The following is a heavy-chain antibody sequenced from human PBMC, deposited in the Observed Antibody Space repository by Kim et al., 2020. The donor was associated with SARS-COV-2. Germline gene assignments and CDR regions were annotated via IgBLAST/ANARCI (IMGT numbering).Heavy chain of an antibody. CDR3: AREGGYSSGWYAPHGY. J-gene: IGHJ4*02. CDR1: GFTFSSYA. V-gene: IGHV3-30-3*01. Sequence: GGSLRLSCAASGFTFSSYAVHWVRQAPGKGLEWVAVISYDGSNKYYADSVKGRFTISRDNSKNTLYLQMNSLRAEDTAVYYCAREGGYSSGWYAPHGYWGQGTLVTVSS. D-gene: IGHD6-19*01. CDR2: ISYDGSNK.